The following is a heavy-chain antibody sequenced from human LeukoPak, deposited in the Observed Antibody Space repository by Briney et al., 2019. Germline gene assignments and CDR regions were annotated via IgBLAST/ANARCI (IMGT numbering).Heavy chain of an antibody. Sequence: GGSLRLSCAASGFTFSSYSMNWVRQTPGKGLEWVSSISSSSSSYIYYADSVKGRFTISRDNAKNSLYLQMNSLRAEDTAVYYCARVAYCGGDCYLDAFDIWGQGTMVTVSS. D-gene: IGHD2-21*02. J-gene: IGHJ3*02. CDR2: ISSSSSSYI. CDR3: ARVAYCGGDCYLDAFDI. V-gene: IGHV3-21*01. CDR1: GFTFSSYS.